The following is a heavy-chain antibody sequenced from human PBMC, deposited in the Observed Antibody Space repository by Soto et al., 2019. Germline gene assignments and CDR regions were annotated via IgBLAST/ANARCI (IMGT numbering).Heavy chain of an antibody. J-gene: IGHJ4*02. CDR3: ASSYGSGYRAFDY. D-gene: IGHD3-10*01. V-gene: IGHV1-69*02. Sequence: QVQLVQSGAEVKKPGSSVRVSCKASGDTFTFYSINWVRQASGLGLEWMGRINPILSMTNYAQRFQGRVRMTADKSTSTAYMELTSLRSEHTAMYYCASSYGSGYRAFDYWGQGALGTVSS. CDR1: GDTFTFYS. CDR2: INPILSMT.